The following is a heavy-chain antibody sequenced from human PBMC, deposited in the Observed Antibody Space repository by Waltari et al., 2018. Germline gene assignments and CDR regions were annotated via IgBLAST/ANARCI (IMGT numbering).Heavy chain of an antibody. CDR1: GFTFSSYD. V-gene: IGHV3-13*01. CDR2: IGTAGDT. CDR3: AITGHGGNSARSGI. J-gene: IGHJ3*02. D-gene: IGHD2-21*02. Sequence: EVQLVESGGGLVQPGGSLRLSCAASGFTFSSYDMHWVRQATGKGLEWVSAIGTAGDTYYLGSVKGRFTISRDNSKNTLYLQMNSLRAEDTAVYYCAITGHGGNSARSGIWGQGTMVTVSS.